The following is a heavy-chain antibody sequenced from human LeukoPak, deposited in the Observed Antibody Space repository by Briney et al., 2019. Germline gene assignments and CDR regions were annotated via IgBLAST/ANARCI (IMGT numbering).Heavy chain of an antibody. CDR3: ARGQQWLARNGFDY. Sequence: SETLSLTCAVYGGSFSGYYWSWIRQPPGKGLEWIGEINHSGSTNYNPSLKSRVTISVDTSKNQFSPKLSSVTAADTAVYYCARGQQWLARNGFDYWGQGTLVTVSS. CDR1: GGSFSGYY. J-gene: IGHJ4*02. CDR2: INHSGST. D-gene: IGHD6-19*01. V-gene: IGHV4-34*01.